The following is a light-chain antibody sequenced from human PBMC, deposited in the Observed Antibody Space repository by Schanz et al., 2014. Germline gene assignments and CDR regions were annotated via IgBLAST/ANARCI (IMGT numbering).Light chain of an antibody. Sequence: EIVLTQSPGTLSLSPGERATLSCRASQSVSSSYLAWYQQKPGQAPRLLIYGASSRATGIPDRFSGSGSGTDFTLSISSLEPEDFAVYYCQQYGNSPPRYTFGQGTKLEIK. CDR3: QQYGNSPPRYT. CDR2: GAS. J-gene: IGKJ2*01. CDR1: QSVSSSY. V-gene: IGKV3-20*01.